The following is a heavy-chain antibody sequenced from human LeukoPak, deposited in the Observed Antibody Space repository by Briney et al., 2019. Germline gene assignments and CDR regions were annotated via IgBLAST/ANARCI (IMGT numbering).Heavy chain of an antibody. D-gene: IGHD3-9*01. CDR3: ARDKDDILTGYYSPHFDY. CDR2: INQDGSEK. Sequence: PGGSLRLSCAASGFSFSSYWMTWVRQTPGKGLEWVANINQDGSEKYYVDSVKGRFTISRDNAKNSLYLQMNSLRAEDTAVYYCARDKDDILTGYYSPHFDYWGQGTLVTVSS. J-gene: IGHJ4*02. CDR1: GFSFSSYW. V-gene: IGHV3-7*01.